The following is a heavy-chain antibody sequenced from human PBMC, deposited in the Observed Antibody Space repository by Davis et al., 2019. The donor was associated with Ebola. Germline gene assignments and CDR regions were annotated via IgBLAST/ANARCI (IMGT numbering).Heavy chain of an antibody. Sequence: SVKVSCKASGGTFSSYAISWVRQAPGQGLEWMGGIIPIFGTANYAQKFQGRVTITADESTSTAYMELSSLRSEDTAVYYCARGPRNSIYFDYWGQGTLVTVSS. CDR2: IIPIFGTA. V-gene: IGHV1-69*13. J-gene: IGHJ4*02. D-gene: IGHD4-23*01. CDR3: ARGPRNSIYFDY. CDR1: GGTFSSYA.